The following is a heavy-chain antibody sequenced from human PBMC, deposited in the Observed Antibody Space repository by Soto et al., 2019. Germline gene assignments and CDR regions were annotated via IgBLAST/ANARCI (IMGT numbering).Heavy chain of an antibody. J-gene: IGHJ5*02. CDR2: MNANSGDT. D-gene: IGHD3-10*01. V-gene: IGHV1-8*01. CDR3: ARGRVRGYNWFDP. CDR1: GYTFDIYD. Sequence: QVQLVQYAAEVKKPGASVKVSCRAAGYTFDIYDINWVRQAPGQGLEWMGWMNANSGDTSHAQRFQGRVTLTRDTSVSTAYMELSSLTSEDTAVYYCARGRVRGYNWFDPWGQGTLVTVSS.